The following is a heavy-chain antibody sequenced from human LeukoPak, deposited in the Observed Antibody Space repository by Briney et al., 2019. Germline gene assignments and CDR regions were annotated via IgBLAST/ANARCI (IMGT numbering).Heavy chain of an antibody. CDR3: ASFPPYMVRTDAFDI. CDR2: IDSSGGYM. CDR1: GFTFNTYS. V-gene: IGHV3-21*01. J-gene: IGHJ3*02. D-gene: IGHD3-10*01. Sequence: GGSLRLSCEASGFTFNTYSMNWARQAPGKGLEWVSSIDSSGGYMFYADSVKGRFTISRDNSKNTLYLQMNSLRAEDTAVYYCASFPPYMVRTDAFDIWGQGTMVTVSS.